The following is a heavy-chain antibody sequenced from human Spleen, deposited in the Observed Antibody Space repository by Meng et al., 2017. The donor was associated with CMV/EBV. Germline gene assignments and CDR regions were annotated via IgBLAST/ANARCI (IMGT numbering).Heavy chain of an antibody. CDR1: GLALRSYV. CDR3: EADCSSTSCYFWFDP. J-gene: IGHJ5*02. Sequence: SGLALRSYVMHCVRQAPGKGLGWVAFIRCDGSNKYYADSVKGRFTVSRDNSKNTLYLQMNSLRAEDTAVYYCEADCSSTSCYFWFDPWGQGTLVTVSS. D-gene: IGHD2-2*01. V-gene: IGHV3-30*02. CDR2: IRCDGSNK.